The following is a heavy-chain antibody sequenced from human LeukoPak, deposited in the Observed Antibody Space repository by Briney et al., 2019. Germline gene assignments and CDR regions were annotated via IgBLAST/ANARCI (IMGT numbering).Heavy chain of an antibody. D-gene: IGHD3-22*01. CDR2: IVVGSGNT. CDR3: AAEAAYYYDSRDAFDV. Sequence: SVKVSYKSSGFTFTSSAVQWVRQARGQRLEWIGWIVVGSGNTNYAQKFQERVTITRDMSTSLVYMELSSLRSEDTAVYYCAAEAAYYYDSRDAFDVWGQGTMVTVSS. CDR1: GFTFTSSA. J-gene: IGHJ3*01. V-gene: IGHV1-58*01.